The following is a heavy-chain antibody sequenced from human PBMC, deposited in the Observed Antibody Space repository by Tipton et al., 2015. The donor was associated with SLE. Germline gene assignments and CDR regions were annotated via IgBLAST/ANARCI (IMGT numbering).Heavy chain of an antibody. V-gene: IGHV4-34*01. J-gene: IGHJ6*03. CDR2: INHSGST. CDR1: GGSISGYY. D-gene: IGHD3-3*01. Sequence: LRLSCTVSGGSISGYYWSWIRQPPGKGLEWIGEINHSGSTNYNPSLKSRVTISVDTSKNQFSLKLSSVTAADTAVYYCAREGGDDFWSGYYSDYYYYMDVWGKGTTVTVSS. CDR3: AREGGDDFWSGYYSDYYYYMDV.